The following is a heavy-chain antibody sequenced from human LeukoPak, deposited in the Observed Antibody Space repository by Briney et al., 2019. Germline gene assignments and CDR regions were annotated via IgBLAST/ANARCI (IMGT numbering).Heavy chain of an antibody. CDR3: TTTKIRDWQPFATVAGTFDY. CDR2: IKSKTDGGTT. Sequence: GGSLRLSCAASGFTFSNAWMSWVRQAPGKGLEWVGRIKSKTDGGTTDYAAPVKGRFTISRDDSKNTLYLQMNSLKTEDTAVYYCTTTKIRDWQPFATVAGTFDYWGQGTLVTVSS. D-gene: IGHD6-19*01. V-gene: IGHV3-15*01. CDR1: GFTFSNAW. J-gene: IGHJ4*02.